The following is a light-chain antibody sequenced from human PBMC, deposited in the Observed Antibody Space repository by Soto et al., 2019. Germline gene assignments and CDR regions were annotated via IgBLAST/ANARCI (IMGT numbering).Light chain of an antibody. CDR2: TDN. J-gene: IGLJ2*01. CDR1: NSNVGSNT. Sequence: QSLLTQPPSVSGTPGQRITISCSGSNSNVGSNTVNWYQQLPGAAPKLLMYTDNKRPSRVPDRFSGSKSGTAASLAISGLLSEDEAEYYCAAWDDGLRAVVFGGGTKLTVL. CDR3: AAWDDGLRAVV. V-gene: IGLV1-44*01.